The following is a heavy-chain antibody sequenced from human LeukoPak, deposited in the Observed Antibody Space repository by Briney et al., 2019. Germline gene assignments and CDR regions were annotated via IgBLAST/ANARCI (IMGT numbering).Heavy chain of an antibody. Sequence: GASVKVSCKASGYTFTSYGISWVRQAPGQGLEWMGWISAYNGNTNYAQKLQGRVTMTTDTSTSTAYMELRSLRSDDTAVYYCATRRIAAAGIWGHYYYYGMDVWGQGTTVTVSS. J-gene: IGHJ6*02. CDR3: ATRRIAAAGIWGHYYYYGMDV. CDR1: GYTFTSYG. D-gene: IGHD6-13*01. CDR2: ISAYNGNT. V-gene: IGHV1-18*01.